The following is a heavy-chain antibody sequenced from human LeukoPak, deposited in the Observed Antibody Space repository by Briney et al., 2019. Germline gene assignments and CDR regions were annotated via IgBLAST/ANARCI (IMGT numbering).Heavy chain of an antibody. J-gene: IGHJ3*02. CDR1: GFTFNMYA. CDR2: ISAGGVNT. Sequence: GGSLRLSCAASGFTFNMYALSGVRQAPGEGLEWVASISAGGVNTYYADFVEGRFTISRDNSKNTLFLQMSSLRAEDTAVYFCAKYSTSMIRGAFDIWGQGTMVTVSS. D-gene: IGHD3-10*01. CDR3: AKYSTSMIRGAFDI. V-gene: IGHV3-23*01.